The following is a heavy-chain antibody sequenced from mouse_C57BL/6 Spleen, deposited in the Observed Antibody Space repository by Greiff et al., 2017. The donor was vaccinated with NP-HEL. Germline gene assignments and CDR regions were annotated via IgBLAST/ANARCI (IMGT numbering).Heavy chain of an antibody. CDR2: IYPGSGSS. J-gene: IGHJ3*01. CDR1: GYTFPSYW. V-gene: IGHV1-55*01. Sequence: QVQLQQPGAELVKPGASVKMTCKASGYTFPSYWITWVKQRPGQGLEWIGDIYPGSGSSNYNEKFKSKATLTVDTSSSTAYMQLSSLTSEDSAVYYCARGSGWFAYWGQGTLVTVSA. D-gene: IGHD3-2*02. CDR3: ARGSGWFAY.